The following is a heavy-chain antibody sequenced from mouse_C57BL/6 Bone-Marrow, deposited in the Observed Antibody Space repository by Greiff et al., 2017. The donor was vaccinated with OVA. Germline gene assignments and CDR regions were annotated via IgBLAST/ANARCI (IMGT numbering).Heavy chain of an antibody. V-gene: IGHV1-55*01. J-gene: IGHJ2*01. CDR3: ANPPYYYGSSHFDY. CDR2: IYPGSGST. D-gene: IGHD1-1*01. CDR1: GYTFTSYR. Sequence: QVQLQQPGAELVKPGASVKMSCKASGYTFTSYRITWVKQRPGQGLEWIGDIYPGSGSTNYNEKFKSKATLTVDTSSSTAYMQLSSLTSEDSAVYDCANPPYYYGSSHFDYWGQGTTLTVSS.